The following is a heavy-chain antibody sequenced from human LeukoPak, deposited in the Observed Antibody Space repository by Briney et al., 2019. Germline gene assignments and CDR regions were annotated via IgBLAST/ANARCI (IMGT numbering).Heavy chain of an antibody. CDR2: ISAYNGNT. CDR3: ARVLVDIVATITGRIAANYFDY. V-gene: IGHV1-18*01. Sequence: ASVKVSCKASGYTFTSYGISWVRQAPGQGLEWMGWISAYNGNTNYAQKLQGRVTMTTDTSTSTAYMELRSLRSDDTAVYYCARVLVDIVATITGRIAANYFDYWGQGTLVTVSS. CDR1: GYTFTSYG. D-gene: IGHD5-12*01. J-gene: IGHJ4*02.